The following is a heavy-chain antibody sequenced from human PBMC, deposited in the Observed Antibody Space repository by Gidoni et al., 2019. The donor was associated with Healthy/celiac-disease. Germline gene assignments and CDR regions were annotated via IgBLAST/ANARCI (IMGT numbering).Heavy chain of an antibody. Sequence: QVQLVQSGAEVKKPGASVKVSCQASGYTFTSYDIHWWRQATGQGLEWMGWMNPNSGNTGYAQKFQGRVTMTRNTSISTAYMELSSLRSEDTAVYYCARGVPPAGLMVYAIGCYFDYWGQGTLVTVSS. D-gene: IGHD2-8*01. CDR1: GYTFTSYD. CDR2: MNPNSGNT. V-gene: IGHV1-8*01. J-gene: IGHJ4*02. CDR3: ARGVPPAGLMVYAIGCYFDY.